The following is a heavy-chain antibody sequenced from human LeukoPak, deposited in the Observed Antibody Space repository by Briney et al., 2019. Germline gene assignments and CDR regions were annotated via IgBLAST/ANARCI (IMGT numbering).Heavy chain of an antibody. CDR2: IYYSWST. J-gene: IGHJ4*02. CDR1: GGSISSSSYY. D-gene: IGHD1-26*01. CDR3: ARRAGAFDY. Sequence: PSETLSLTCTVSGGSISSSSYYWGWIRQPPGKGLEWIGSIYYSWSTYYNPSLKSRVTISVDTSKNQFSLKLSSVTAADTAVYYCARRAGAFDYWGQGTLATVSS. V-gene: IGHV4-39*01.